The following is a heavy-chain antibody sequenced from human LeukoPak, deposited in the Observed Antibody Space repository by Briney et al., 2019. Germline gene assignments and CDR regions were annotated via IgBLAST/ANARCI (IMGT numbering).Heavy chain of an antibody. D-gene: IGHD5-18*01. V-gene: IGHV4-34*01. J-gene: IGHJ6*03. CDR3: ARRVRSYSYGYDYYYYMDV. CDR1: GGSFSGYY. CDR2: INHSGST. Sequence: PSETLSLTCAVYGGSFSGYYWSWIRQPPGKGLEWIGKINHSGSTNYNPSLKSRVTISVDTSKNQFPLKLSSVTAADTAVYYCARRVRSYSYGYDYYYYMDVWGKGTTVTVSS.